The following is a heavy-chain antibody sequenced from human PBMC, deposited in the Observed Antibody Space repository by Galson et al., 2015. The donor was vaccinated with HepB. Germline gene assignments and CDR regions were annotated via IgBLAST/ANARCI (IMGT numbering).Heavy chain of an antibody. V-gene: IGHV3-53*04. J-gene: IGHJ4*02. CDR1: GFTVSNNY. CDR3: ARSRSSWWPYFDY. Sequence: SLRLSCAASGFTVSNNYMSWVRQPPGKGLQWASLIYGGGNTYYADSVKGRFTISRHNAKNTLYLQMNSLRPEDTAVYYCARSRSSWWPYFDYWGQGTLVTVSS. D-gene: IGHD6-13*01. CDR2: IYGGGNT.